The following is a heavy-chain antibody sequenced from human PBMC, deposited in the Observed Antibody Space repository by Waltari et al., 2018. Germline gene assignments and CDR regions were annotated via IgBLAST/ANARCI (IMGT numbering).Heavy chain of an antibody. CDR1: GGSFSGYY. CDR2: INHSGST. V-gene: IGHV4-34*01. Sequence: QVQLQQWGAGLLKPSETLSLTCAVYGGSFSGYYWSWIRQPPGKGLEWMGEINHSGSTNYKPSLKSRVTISVDTSKNQFSLKLSSVTAADTAVYYCARFPGIAAAGTGNWFDPWGQGTLVTVSS. J-gene: IGHJ5*02. CDR3: ARFPGIAAAGTGNWFDP. D-gene: IGHD6-13*01.